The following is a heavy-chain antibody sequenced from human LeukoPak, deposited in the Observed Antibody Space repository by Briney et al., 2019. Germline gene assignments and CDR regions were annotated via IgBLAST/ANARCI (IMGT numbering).Heavy chain of an antibody. CDR3: ARDGFELPTTYYFDH. J-gene: IGHJ4*02. D-gene: IGHD1-26*01. CDR2: INQDGSEK. V-gene: IGHV3-7*01. CDR1: GFSFSKFW. Sequence: GGSLRLSCAASGFSFSKFWMSWVRQAPGKGLEWVANINQDGSEKYYLDSVKGRFTISRDNAKNSLCLQMNSLRAEDTAVYYCARDGFELPTTYYFDHWGQGTLVTVSS.